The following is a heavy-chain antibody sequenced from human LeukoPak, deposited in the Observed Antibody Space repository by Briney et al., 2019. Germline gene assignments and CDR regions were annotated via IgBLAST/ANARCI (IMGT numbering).Heavy chain of an antibody. CDR1: GYTFTGYY. J-gene: IGHJ3*01. CDR2: INPYSGGT. Sequence: ASVKVSCKASGYTFTGYYMHWVRQAPGQGLEWVGWINPYSGGTHYAQKFQGRVVMTRDTSIRTVYMELTGLKSDDTAVYHCGRVLVRTSGGGFYSRGVFNFGGQGKMVSV. D-gene: IGHD2-8*02. CDR3: GRVLVRTSGGGFYSRGVFNF. V-gene: IGHV1-2*02.